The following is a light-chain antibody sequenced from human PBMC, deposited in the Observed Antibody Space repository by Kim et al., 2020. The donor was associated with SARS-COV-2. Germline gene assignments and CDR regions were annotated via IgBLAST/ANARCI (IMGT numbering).Light chain of an antibody. J-gene: IGKJ2*03. Sequence: EIVLTQSPGTLSLSPGERATLSCRASQSVSSSYLAWYQQKPGQAPRLLIYGASSRATGIPDRFSGSGSGTDFTLTISRLEPEDFAVYYCYQYGCCPMYSFGQGTKLEI. CDR2: GAS. CDR1: QSVSSSY. CDR3: YQYGCCPMYS. V-gene: IGKV3-20*01.